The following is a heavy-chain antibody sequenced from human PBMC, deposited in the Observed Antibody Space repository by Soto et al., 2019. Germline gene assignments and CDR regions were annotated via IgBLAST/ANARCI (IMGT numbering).Heavy chain of an antibody. CDR1: GYTFTSYG. CDR2: ISAYNGNT. Sequence: QVQLVQSGAEVKKPGASVKVSCKASGYTFTSYGISWVRQAPGQGLEWMGWISAYNGNTNYAQKLQGRVTMTTDTSTSTAYMELRSLRSDDTAVYYCARVSRGGWIQLWLEGYFDYWGQGTLVTVSS. V-gene: IGHV1-18*01. CDR3: ARVSRGGWIQLWLEGYFDY. D-gene: IGHD5-18*01. J-gene: IGHJ4*02.